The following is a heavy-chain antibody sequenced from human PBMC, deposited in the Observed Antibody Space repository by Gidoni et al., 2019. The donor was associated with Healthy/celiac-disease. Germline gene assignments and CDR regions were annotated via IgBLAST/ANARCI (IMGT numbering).Heavy chain of an antibody. CDR1: GFTFSSYS. Sequence: EVQLVESGGGLVKPGGSLRLSCASSGFTFSSYSMNWVRQAPGTGMEWVSSISSSSIYIYYADSVKGRFTISRDNAKNSLYLQMNSLRAEDTAVYYCARDQTGMVRGVMGSDYWGQGTLVTVSS. CDR3: ARDQTGMVRGVMGSDY. V-gene: IGHV3-21*01. J-gene: IGHJ4*02. D-gene: IGHD3-10*01. CDR2: ISSSSIYI.